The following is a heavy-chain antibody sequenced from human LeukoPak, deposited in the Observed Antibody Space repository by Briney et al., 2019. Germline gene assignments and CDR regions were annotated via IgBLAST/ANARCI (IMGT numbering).Heavy chain of an antibody. V-gene: IGHV3-21*01. CDR2: ISSSSSYI. J-gene: IGHJ4*02. D-gene: IGHD5-12*01. CDR1: GFTFSSYS. Sequence: GGSLRLSCAASGFTFSSYSMNWVRQAPGKGLEWVSSISSSSSYIYYVDSVKGRFTISRDNAKNSLYLQMNSLRAEDTAVYYCARDPYSGYDFPFDYWGQGTLVTVSS. CDR3: ARDPYSGYDFPFDY.